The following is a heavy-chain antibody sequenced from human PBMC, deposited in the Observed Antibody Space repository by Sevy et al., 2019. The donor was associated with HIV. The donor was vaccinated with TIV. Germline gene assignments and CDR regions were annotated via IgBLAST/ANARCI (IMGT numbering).Heavy chain of an antibody. V-gene: IGHV3-23*01. D-gene: IGHD3-22*01. J-gene: IGHJ4*02. CDR1: GFTFSSYA. Sequence: GGSLRLSCAASGFTFSSYAMSWVRQAPGKGLEWVSAISGSGYLTYYTDSVKGRFTISRDNSKNTRYLQMNSLRAEDTAVYYCAKEGGGYYYDSSGLFDYWGQGTLVTVSS. CDR2: ISGSGYLT. CDR3: AKEGGGYYYDSSGLFDY.